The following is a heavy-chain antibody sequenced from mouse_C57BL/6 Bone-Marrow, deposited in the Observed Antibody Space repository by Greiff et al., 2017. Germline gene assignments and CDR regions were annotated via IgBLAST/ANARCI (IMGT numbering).Heavy chain of an antibody. D-gene: IGHD2-14*01. V-gene: IGHV1-53*01. CDR3: ARRGVRRVGRWYFDV. CDR2: INPSNGGT. Sequence: QVQLQQPGTELVKPGASVKLSCKASGYTFTSYWMHWVKQRPGQGLEWIGNINPSNGGTNYNEKFKSQAKLTVDKSSSTAYMQLSSLTSEDSAVEYCARRGVRRVGRWYFDVWGTGTTVTVAS. CDR1: GYTFTSYW. J-gene: IGHJ1*03.